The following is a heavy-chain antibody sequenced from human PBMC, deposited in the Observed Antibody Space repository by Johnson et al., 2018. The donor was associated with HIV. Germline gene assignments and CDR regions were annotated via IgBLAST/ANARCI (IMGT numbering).Heavy chain of an antibody. CDR2: ISSNGGST. CDR1: GFTFSSYW. V-gene: IGHV3-64*01. J-gene: IGHJ3*02. CDR3: ARDSEDSSGFGAFDI. D-gene: IGHD6-19*01. Sequence: VQLVESGGGLVQPGGSLRLSCAASGFTFSSYWMHWVRQAPGKGLEFVSAISSNGGSTYYANSVKGSFTISRDNSKNTLYLQMGSLRAEDMAVYYCARDSEDSSGFGAFDIWGQGTVVTVSS.